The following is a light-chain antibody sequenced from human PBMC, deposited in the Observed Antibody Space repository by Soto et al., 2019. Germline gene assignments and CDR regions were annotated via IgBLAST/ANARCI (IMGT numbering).Light chain of an antibody. CDR1: QSVSSSY. Sequence: EIALTQSPGTLSLSPGDRATLCCRASQSVSSSYLAWYQQQPGQAPRLVIYGASSRATGIPDRFSGSGSGTDFIPTISRLEPEDFAVYYCQQYGSSPRITFGQGTRLEIK. CDR2: GAS. CDR3: QQYGSSPRIT. V-gene: IGKV3-20*01. J-gene: IGKJ5*01.